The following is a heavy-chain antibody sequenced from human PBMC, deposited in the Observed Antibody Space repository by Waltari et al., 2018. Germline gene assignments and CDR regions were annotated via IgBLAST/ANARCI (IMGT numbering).Heavy chain of an antibody. CDR2: ISYDGRNK. D-gene: IGHD3-10*01. CDR1: GFTFNGYA. CDR3: AREGGRYYDVFDI. J-gene: IGHJ3*02. Sequence: QVQLVESGGGGVQPGRSLRLSCAASGFTFNGYARPWVRQAPALGLEWVAVISYDGRNKYYAASVKGRFTISRDNSKNTLYLQMNSLRAEDTAVYYCAREGGRYYDVFDIWGQGTMVTVSS. V-gene: IGHV3-30*04.